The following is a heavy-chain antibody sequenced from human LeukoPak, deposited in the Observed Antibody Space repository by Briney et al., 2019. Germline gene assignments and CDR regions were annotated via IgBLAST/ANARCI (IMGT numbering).Heavy chain of an antibody. Sequence: GESLQISCKGSGYRFTSYWIGWVRQMPGKGLEWMGIIYPGDSDTRYSPSFQGQVTISADKSISTAYLQWSSLKASDTAMYYCARGDGSGSYSPGWVDYWGQGTLVTVSS. CDR1: GYRFTSYW. V-gene: IGHV5-51*01. CDR2: IYPGDSDT. J-gene: IGHJ4*02. CDR3: ARGDGSGSYSPGWVDY. D-gene: IGHD3-10*01.